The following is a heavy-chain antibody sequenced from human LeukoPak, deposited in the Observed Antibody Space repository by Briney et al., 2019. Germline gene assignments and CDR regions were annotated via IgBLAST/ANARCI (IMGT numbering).Heavy chain of an antibody. CDR1: GGSFSGYY. CDR3: ARVKGNIAVAGIDY. D-gene: IGHD6-19*01. J-gene: IGHJ4*02. Sequence: SETLSLTCAVYGGSFSGYYWSWMRQPPGKGLEWIGEINHSGSTNYNPSLKSRVTISVDTSKNQFSLKLSSVTAADTAVYYCARVKGNIAVAGIDYWGQGTLVTVSS. V-gene: IGHV4-34*01. CDR2: INHSGST.